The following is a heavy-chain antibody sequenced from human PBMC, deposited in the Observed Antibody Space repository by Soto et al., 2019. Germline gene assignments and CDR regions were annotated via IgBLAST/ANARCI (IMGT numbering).Heavy chain of an antibody. CDR1: GYPFTSYG. D-gene: IGHD6-19*01. CDR3: ARHRWLPGEGGY. J-gene: IGHJ4*01. V-gene: IGHV1-18*04. CDR2: ISAYNGNT. Sequence: XSVKVACNASGYPFTSYGISWVRQAPGQGLEWMGWISAYNGNTNYAQKLQGRVTMTTDTSTSTAYMELRSLRSDDTAVYYCARHRWLPGEGGYWGHGTLVTVSS.